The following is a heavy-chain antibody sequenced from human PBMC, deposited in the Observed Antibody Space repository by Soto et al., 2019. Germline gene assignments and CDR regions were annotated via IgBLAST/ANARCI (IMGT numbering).Heavy chain of an antibody. D-gene: IGHD5-18*01. CDR3: ARDGPYSYGYHDYYGMDV. V-gene: IGHV3-33*01. J-gene: IGHJ6*02. CDR1: GFTFSSYG. Sequence: PGGSLRLSCAASGFTFSSYGMHWVRQAPGKGLEWVAVIWYDGSNKYYADSVKGRFTISRDNSKNTLYLQMNSLRAEDTAVYYCARDGPYSYGYHDYYGMDVWGQGTTVTVSS. CDR2: IWYDGSNK.